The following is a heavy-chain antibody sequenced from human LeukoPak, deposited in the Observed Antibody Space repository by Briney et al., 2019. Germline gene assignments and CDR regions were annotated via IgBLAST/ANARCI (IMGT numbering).Heavy chain of an antibody. Sequence: SVKVSCKASGGTFSSYAISWVRQAPGQGLEWMGGIIPIFGTANYAQKFQGRVTITADESTSTAYMELSSLRSEDTAVYYCARHSAHCGGDCYSRAFYYYYYGMDVWGQGTTVTASS. CDR3: ARHSAHCGGDCYSRAFYYYYYGMDV. CDR2: IIPIFGTA. V-gene: IGHV1-69*13. CDR1: GGTFSSYA. D-gene: IGHD2-21*02. J-gene: IGHJ6*02.